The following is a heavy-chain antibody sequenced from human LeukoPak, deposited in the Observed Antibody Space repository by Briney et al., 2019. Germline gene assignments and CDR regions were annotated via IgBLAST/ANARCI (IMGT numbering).Heavy chain of an antibody. CDR3: AKAFRIVGAV. V-gene: IGHV3-23*01. CDR1: GFTFSPYY. Sequence: GGSLRLSCAASGFTFSPYYMHWVRQAPGKGLEWVSAISGSGGSTYYADSVKGRFTISRDNSKNTLYLQMNSLRAEDTAVYYCAKAFRIVGAVWGQGTLVTVSS. J-gene: IGHJ4*02. D-gene: IGHD1-26*01. CDR2: ISGSGGST.